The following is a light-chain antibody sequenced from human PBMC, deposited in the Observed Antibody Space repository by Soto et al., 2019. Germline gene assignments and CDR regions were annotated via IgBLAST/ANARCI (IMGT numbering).Light chain of an antibody. CDR3: SSYAGSNTRYL. CDR2: EVT. V-gene: IGLV2-8*01. CDR1: SSDVGSYNY. Sequence: QSVLTQPPSASGSPGQSVTISCTGASSDVGSYNYVSWYQQHPGKAPKVIIYEVTKRPSGVPDRFSGSKSGNTASLTVSGLQAEDEADYYCSSYAGSNTRYLFGSGTRSPS. J-gene: IGLJ1*01.